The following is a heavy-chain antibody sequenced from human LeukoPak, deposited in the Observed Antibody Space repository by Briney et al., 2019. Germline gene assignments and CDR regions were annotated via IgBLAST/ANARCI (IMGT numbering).Heavy chain of an antibody. CDR3: AKSLYSSGWPNYFDY. J-gene: IGHJ4*02. V-gene: IGHV3-23*01. D-gene: IGHD6-19*01. CDR2: ISGSGGST. Sequence: PGGSLRLSCAASGFTFSSYAMSWVRQAPGKGLEWVSAISGSGGSTYYADSVKGRFTISRDNSKNTLYLQMNSLRAEDTAVYYCAKSLYSSGWPNYFDYWGQGTLVTVSS. CDR1: GFTFSSYA.